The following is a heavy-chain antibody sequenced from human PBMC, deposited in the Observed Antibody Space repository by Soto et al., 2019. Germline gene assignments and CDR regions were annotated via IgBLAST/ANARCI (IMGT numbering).Heavy chain of an antibody. J-gene: IGHJ4*02. D-gene: IGHD5-12*01. Sequence: QVQLEQWGAGLLKPSETLSLTCAVYGGSFSGYYWSWIRQPPGKGLEWIGEINHSGSTNYNPSLKSRVTISVDTSTNQFSLNLDSVTAADTAVYYCARGRWLRQSCDYGGQGTLVTVSS. CDR3: ARGRWLRQSCDY. CDR1: GGSFSGYY. CDR2: INHSGST. V-gene: IGHV4-34*02.